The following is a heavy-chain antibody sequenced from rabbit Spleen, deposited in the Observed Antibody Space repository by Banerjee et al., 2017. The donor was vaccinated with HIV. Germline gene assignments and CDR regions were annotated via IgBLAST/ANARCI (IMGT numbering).Heavy chain of an antibody. Sequence: QEQLVESGGGLVKPEGSLKLSCTASGFSFSNKAVMCWVRQAPGKGLEWIACINVVTGKAVYATWPKGRFTISRTSSTTVTLQMTSLTAADTATYFCARDLASVVGWNFNLWGPGTLVTVS. CDR2: INVVTGKA. V-gene: IGHV1S45*01. D-gene: IGHD3-1*01. CDR3: ARDLASVVGWNFNL. CDR1: GFSFSNKAV. J-gene: IGHJ4*01.